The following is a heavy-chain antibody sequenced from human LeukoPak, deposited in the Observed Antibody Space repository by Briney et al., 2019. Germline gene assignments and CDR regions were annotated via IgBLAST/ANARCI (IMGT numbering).Heavy chain of an antibody. CDR2: IGGGGPTA. D-gene: IGHD6-19*01. V-gene: IGHV3-23*01. CDR1: GFTFSTYA. CDR3: ARGFLGGTDQYFDS. Sequence: TEGSLRLSCAASGFTFSTYAMNWVRQAPAKGLEWVSTIGGGGPTADYADSVKDRFTISRDNSKNTLYLQMNSLRAEDTAVYFCARGFLGGTDQYFDSWGQGTLVTVSS. J-gene: IGHJ4*02.